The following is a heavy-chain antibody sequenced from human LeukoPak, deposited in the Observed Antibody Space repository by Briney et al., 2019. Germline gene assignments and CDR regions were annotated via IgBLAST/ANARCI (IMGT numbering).Heavy chain of an antibody. D-gene: IGHD3-10*01. V-gene: IGHV3-48*02. CDR2: ISVDSSAT. Sequence: GGSLRLSCAASGFSFRTYSMNWVRQAPGRGPEWVSYISVDSSATHYADSVEGRFTISRDSAKNLLFLQMNSLRDDDTAVYYCVRDENHYGYASFFDYWGQGTLVTVSS. CDR1: GFSFRTYS. J-gene: IGHJ4*02. CDR3: VRDENHYGYASFFDY.